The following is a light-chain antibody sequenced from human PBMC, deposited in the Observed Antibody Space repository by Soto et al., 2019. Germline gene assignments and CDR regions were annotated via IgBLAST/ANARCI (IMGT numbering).Light chain of an antibody. Sequence: HSVLTQPASVSGSPGQPITISCTGNRSDVGGYIYVSWYQQQPGKAPKLLIYEVSDRPSGVSNRFSGSKSGDTASLTISGLQAEDEAYYYCSSYTTRSTMIFGGGTKLTVL. CDR2: EVS. CDR3: SSYTTRSTMI. V-gene: IGLV2-14*01. CDR1: RSDVGGYIY. J-gene: IGLJ2*01.